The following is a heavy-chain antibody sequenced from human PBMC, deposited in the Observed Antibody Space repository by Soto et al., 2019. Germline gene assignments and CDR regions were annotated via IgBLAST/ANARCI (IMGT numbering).Heavy chain of an antibody. CDR3: AADRLWGSYREPYFDP. CDR2: IVVGSGNT. J-gene: IGHJ4*02. Sequence: SVKVSCKASGFTFTSSAVQWVRRARGQRLEWIGWIVVGSGNTNYAQRFQERVTITRDMSTSTAYMELSSLRSEDTAVYYCAADRLWGSYREPYFDPWGQGTLVTVSS. V-gene: IGHV1-58*01. CDR1: GFTFTSSA. D-gene: IGHD3-16*02.